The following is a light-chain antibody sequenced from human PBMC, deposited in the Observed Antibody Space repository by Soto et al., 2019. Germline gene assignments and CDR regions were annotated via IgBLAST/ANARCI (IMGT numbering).Light chain of an antibody. V-gene: IGLV2-8*01. CDR2: EVN. CDR1: SSDVGRYKY. Sequence: QSALTQPPSASGSPGQSVTISCTGTSSDVGRYKYVSWYQQEPGKAPKLIIYEVNKRPSGVPDRFSGSKSGNTASLTVSGLQAEDEADYYCSSYTGSNNVVIFGGGTKLTVL. CDR3: SSYTGSNNVVI. J-gene: IGLJ2*01.